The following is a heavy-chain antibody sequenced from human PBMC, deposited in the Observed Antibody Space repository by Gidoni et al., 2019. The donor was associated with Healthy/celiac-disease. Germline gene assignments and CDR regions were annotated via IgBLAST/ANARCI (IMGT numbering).Heavy chain of an antibody. CDR2: GST. Sequence: GSTNYNPSLKSRVTISVDTSKNQFSLKLSSVTAADTAVYYCARGLTFLVTLSWGQGTLVTVSS. CDR3: ARGLTFLVTLS. D-gene: IGHD3-9*01. J-gene: IGHJ4*02. V-gene: IGHV4-59*09.